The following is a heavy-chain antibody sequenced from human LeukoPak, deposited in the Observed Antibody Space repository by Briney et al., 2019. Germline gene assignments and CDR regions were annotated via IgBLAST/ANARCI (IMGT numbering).Heavy chain of an antibody. CDR1: GYTFINHG. V-gene: IGHV1-18*01. CDR2: ISGYNGKT. J-gene: IGHJ4*02. Sequence: ASVKVSCKASGYTFINHGISWLRQAPGQGLEWMGWISGYNGKTEYSQKLQGRVTMTTDTSTSTAYMEPRSLTSDDTAVDYCARDIGVSQFDSWGQGTLVTVSS. D-gene: IGHD3-10*01. CDR3: ARDIGVSQFDS.